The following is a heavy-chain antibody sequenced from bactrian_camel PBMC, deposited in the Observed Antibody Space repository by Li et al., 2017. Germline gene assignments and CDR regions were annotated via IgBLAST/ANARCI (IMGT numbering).Heavy chain of an antibody. CDR2: MYTGFGGGNI. CDR1: GRSNENYF. CDR3: AATDFCLSSGPLRHTPTYFKH. D-gene: IGHD3*01. Sequence: HVQLVESGGGSVQAGGSLRLSCAISGRSNENYFLAWFRQPPGKEREGVAAMYTGFGGGNIYYDDSVKGRFTISQDNSKNTLFLQMNVLRPEDTAMYYCAATDFCLSSGPLRHTPTYFKHWGQGTQV. V-gene: IGHV3S45*01. J-gene: IGHJ4*01.